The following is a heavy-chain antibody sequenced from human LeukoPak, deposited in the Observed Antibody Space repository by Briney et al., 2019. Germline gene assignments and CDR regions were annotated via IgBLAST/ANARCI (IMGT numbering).Heavy chain of an antibody. CDR2: IYYSGST. V-gene: IGHV4-59*01. J-gene: IGHJ3*02. CDR3: ARGLLDGYTHPAAFDI. CDR1: GGSISSYY. D-gene: IGHD5-24*01. Sequence: PSETLSLTCTVSGGSISSYYWSWIRQRPGKGLEWIGYIYYSGSTNYNPSLKSRVTISVDTSKNQFSLKLSSVTAADTAVYYCARGLLDGYTHPAAFDIWGQGTMVTVSS.